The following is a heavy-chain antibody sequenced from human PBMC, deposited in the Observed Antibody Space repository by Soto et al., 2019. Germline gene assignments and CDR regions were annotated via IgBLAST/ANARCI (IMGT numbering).Heavy chain of an antibody. D-gene: IGHD3-22*01. CDR1: GFTFSSYW. CDR3: ARETPSYYYDSSGYYDY. V-gene: IGHV3-74*01. Sequence: GGSLRLSCAASGFTFSSYWMHWVRQAPGKGLVWVSRINSDGSSTSYADSVKGRFTISRDNAKNTLYLQMNSLRAEDTAVYYCARETPSYYYDSSGYYDYWGQGTLVTVSS. J-gene: IGHJ4*02. CDR2: INSDGSST.